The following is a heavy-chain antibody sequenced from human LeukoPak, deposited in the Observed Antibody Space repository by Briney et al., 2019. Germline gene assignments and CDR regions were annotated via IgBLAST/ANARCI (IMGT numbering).Heavy chain of an antibody. Sequence: QTGGSLRLSCAATGFTFSSYAMSWVRQAPGKGLEWVSAISGSGGSTYYADSVKGRFTISRDNSKNTLYLQMNSLRAEDTAVYYCAKTMYYYGSGSLWGQGTLVTVSS. CDR1: GFTFSSYA. D-gene: IGHD3-10*01. CDR3: AKTMYYYGSGSL. CDR2: ISGSGGST. J-gene: IGHJ4*02. V-gene: IGHV3-23*01.